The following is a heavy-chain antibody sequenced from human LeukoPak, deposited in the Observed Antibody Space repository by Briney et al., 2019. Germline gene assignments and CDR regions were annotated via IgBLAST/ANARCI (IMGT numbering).Heavy chain of an antibody. CDR2: ISGSGGST. J-gene: IGHJ4*02. D-gene: IGHD2-8*01. Sequence: GGSLRLSCAASGFTFSSYAMSWVRQAPGKGLEWVSAISGSGGSTYYADSAKGRFTISRDNSKNTLYLQMNSLRAEDTAVYYCAKIRAKDIVLMVYARLVTASRYYFDYWGQGTLVTVSS. CDR3: AKIRAKDIVLMVYARLVTASRYYFDY. CDR1: GFTFSSYA. V-gene: IGHV3-23*01.